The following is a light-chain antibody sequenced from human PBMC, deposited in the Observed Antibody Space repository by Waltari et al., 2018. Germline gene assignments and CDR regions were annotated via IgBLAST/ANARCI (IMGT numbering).Light chain of an antibody. CDR2: RAS. CDR3: QQYYTAPYT. J-gene: IGKJ2*01. CDR1: QSILDNSNKRNY. V-gene: IGKV4-1*01. Sequence: DIVMTQSPDSQAVSLGERATINCRSSQSILDNSNKRNYLTWYQQKAGQPPRLLISRASTRESGVPDRFSGSGSGTDFTLTISSLQAEDVAVYYCQQYYTAPYTFGQGAKLEIK.